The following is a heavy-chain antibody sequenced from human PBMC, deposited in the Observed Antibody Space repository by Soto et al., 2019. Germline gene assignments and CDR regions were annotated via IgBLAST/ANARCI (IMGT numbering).Heavy chain of an antibody. CDR2: IWSDGNNR. CDR3: VRGDNWNDEASDY. J-gene: IGHJ4*02. V-gene: IGHV3-33*01. CDR1: GFMFSNHG. Sequence: QVQLVESGGGVVQPGRSLRLSCAASGFMFSNHGMHWVRQAPGKGLEWVAVIWSDGNNRYYADSVKGRFTISRDNSKNTGYLAKNRPRAEDTAVYYCVRGDNWNDEASDYWGQGTLVTVSS. D-gene: IGHD1-1*01.